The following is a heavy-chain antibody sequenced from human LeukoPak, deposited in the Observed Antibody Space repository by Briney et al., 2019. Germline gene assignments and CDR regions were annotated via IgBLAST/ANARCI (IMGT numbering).Heavy chain of an antibody. Sequence: GGSLRLSCAASGFTFSSYSMNWVRQAPEKGLEWVSSISSSSSYIYYADSVKGRFTISRDITKNSLYLQMNSLRAEATAVYYCARDSSSSLTYWGQGTLVTVSS. CDR1: GFTFSSYS. J-gene: IGHJ4*02. CDR3: ARDSSSSLTY. D-gene: IGHD6-6*01. CDR2: ISSSSSYI. V-gene: IGHV3-21*01.